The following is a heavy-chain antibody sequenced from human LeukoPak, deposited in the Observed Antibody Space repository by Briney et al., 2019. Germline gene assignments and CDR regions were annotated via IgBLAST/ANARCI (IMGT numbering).Heavy chain of an antibody. J-gene: IGHJ6*02. CDR2: IGSDNKP. D-gene: IGHD1-26*01. CDR1: GFTFSAYA. V-gene: IGHV3-23*01. CDR3: AKDVRVGGGGMDV. Sequence: GGSLRLSCEASGFTFSAYAMTWVRQAPGKGLEWVSSIGSDNKPHYSESVKGRFAISRDNSKSMLFLQLNSLRGEDTAVYYCAKDVRVGGGGMDVWGQGTPVTVSS.